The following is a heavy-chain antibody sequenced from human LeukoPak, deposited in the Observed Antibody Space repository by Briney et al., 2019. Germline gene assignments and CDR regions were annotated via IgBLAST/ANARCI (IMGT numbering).Heavy chain of an antibody. CDR3: ARDIPDSGWNSIDY. Sequence: QPAGKGLEWIGGIYTSGSTNYNPSLKSRVTMSIDTSKNKFTLYLSSVTAADSAVYYCARDIPDSGWNSIDYWGNVATVT. J-gene: IGHJ6*03. D-gene: IGHD2-21*01. V-gene: IGHV4-4*07. CDR2: IYTSGST.